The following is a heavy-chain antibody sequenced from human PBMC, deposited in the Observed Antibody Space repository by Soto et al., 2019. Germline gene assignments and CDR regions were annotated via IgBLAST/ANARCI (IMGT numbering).Heavy chain of an antibody. CDR3: AKALGDDSVTGHYGRGVDP. D-gene: IGHD3-9*01. V-gene: IGHV3-23*01. Sequence: PGGSLRLSCAASGFTFSTYAMSWVRQAPGKGLEWVSAISGTGTYTTYADSVKGRFTISRDNSKTTLYLQMNSLRAGDTAAYYCAKALGDDSVTGHYGRGVDPWGQGTLVTVSS. CDR2: ISGTGTYT. CDR1: GFTFSTYA. J-gene: IGHJ5*02.